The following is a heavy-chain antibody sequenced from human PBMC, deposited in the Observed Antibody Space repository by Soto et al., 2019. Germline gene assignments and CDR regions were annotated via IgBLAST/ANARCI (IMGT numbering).Heavy chain of an antibody. J-gene: IGHJ6*02. Sequence: SETLSLTCTVSGGSISSSSYYWGWIRQPPGKGLEWIGSIYYSGSTYYNPSLKSRVTISVDTSKNQFSLKLSSVTAADTAVYYCAREGRHFDWLLYHPYYYGMDVWGQGTTVTVSS. CDR3: AREGRHFDWLLYHPYYYGMDV. CDR1: GGSISSSSYY. CDR2: IYYSGST. D-gene: IGHD3-9*01. V-gene: IGHV4-39*02.